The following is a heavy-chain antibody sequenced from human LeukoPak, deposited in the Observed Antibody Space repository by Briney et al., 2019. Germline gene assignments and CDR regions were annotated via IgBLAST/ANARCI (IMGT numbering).Heavy chain of an antibody. CDR3: AREGSKDDS. CDR1: GFTVSSNY. Sequence: GGSLRLSCAASGFTVSSNYMSWVRQAPGKGLEWVSVIYTAGNTYYADSVKGRFTISRHNSKNTLFLQMNSLRPEDTAVYYCAREGSKDDSWGQGTLVTVSS. D-gene: IGHD3-22*01. J-gene: IGHJ4*02. CDR2: IYTAGNT. V-gene: IGHV3-53*04.